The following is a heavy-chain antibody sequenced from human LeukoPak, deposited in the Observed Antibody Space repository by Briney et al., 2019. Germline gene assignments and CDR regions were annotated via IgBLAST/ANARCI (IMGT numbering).Heavy chain of an antibody. J-gene: IGHJ5*02. CDR3: ARDVHGDYGSGWFDP. Sequence: SVKVSCKTSGGTSNNSAISWVRQAPGQGLEWLGGIMPLFGTAGYAQKFQGRVTITKDESTRTVYLELTSLTSDDTAVYYCARDVHGDYGSGWFDPWGQGTLVSVSS. CDR2: IMPLFGTA. D-gene: IGHD4-17*01. V-gene: IGHV1-69*05. CDR1: GGTSNNSA.